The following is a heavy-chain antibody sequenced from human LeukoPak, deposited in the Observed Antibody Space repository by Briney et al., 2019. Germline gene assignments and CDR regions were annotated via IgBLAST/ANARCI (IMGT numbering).Heavy chain of an antibody. V-gene: IGHV3-20*04. CDR3: AKIGGFFSGSLDL. Sequence: PGGSLRLSCAASGFTFGDYGMNWVRQVPGKGLEWVSGINWIGGSTGYGDSVKGRFTISRDNAKNSLYLQMNSLRAEDTALYYWAKIGGFFSGSLDLGGRGTWVTFSS. D-gene: IGHD3-16*01. CDR2: INWIGGST. CDR1: GFTFGDYG. J-gene: IGHJ2*01.